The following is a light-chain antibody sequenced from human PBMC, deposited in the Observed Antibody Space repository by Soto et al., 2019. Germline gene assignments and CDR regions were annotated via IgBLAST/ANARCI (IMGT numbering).Light chain of an antibody. CDR2: GAS. Sequence: IPMTQVSSTLVVSRGERATLSLRASQSVNSNLAWYQQKPGQAPRLLIYGASSMDTGIPARFSGSGSGTEFTLTISSLQPEDFATYYCQHYYSYPQAFGEGTKVDI. J-gene: IGKJ4*01. CDR3: QHYYSYPQA. V-gene: IGKV3-15*01. CDR1: QSVNSN.